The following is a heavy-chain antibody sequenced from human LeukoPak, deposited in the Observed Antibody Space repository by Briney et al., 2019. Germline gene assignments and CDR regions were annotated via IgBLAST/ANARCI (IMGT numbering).Heavy chain of an antibody. CDR1: GYTFTSYA. D-gene: IGHD1-26*01. CDR3: ARDIYRIVGAPDY. V-gene: IGHV1-3*01. Sequence: ASMKVSCKASGYTFTSYAMHWVRQAPGQRLEWMGWINAGNGNTKYSQKFQGRVTITRDTSASTAYMELSSLRSEDTAVYYCARDIYRIVGAPDYWGQGTLVTVSS. CDR2: INAGNGNT. J-gene: IGHJ4*02.